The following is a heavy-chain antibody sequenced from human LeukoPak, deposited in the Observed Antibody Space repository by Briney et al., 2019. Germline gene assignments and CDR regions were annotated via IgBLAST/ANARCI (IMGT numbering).Heavy chain of an antibody. CDR2: IRHSGST. CDR3: SSPMTFMVRGLLGIDAFNV. Sequence: SQTLSLTCTVSGGSLSSDGYYWSWIRQPPGKGLEWIGHIRHSGSTHYNSSVKRRVAISIDRSENQFSLNLNSVTAADTAVYYCSSPMTFMVRGLLGIDAFNVWGPGTMVTVSS. J-gene: IGHJ3*01. D-gene: IGHD3-10*01. V-gene: IGHV4-30-2*01. CDR1: GGSLSSDGYY.